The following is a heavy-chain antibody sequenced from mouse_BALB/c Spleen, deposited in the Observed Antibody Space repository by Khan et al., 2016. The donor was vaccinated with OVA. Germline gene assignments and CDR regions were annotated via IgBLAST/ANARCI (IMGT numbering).Heavy chain of an antibody. V-gene: IGHV1-76*01. Sequence: VQLQESGAELVRPGASVKLSCKTSGYIFTSYWINWVKQRSGQGLEWIARIYPGTGSTYYNEKFKGKATLTADKSSGTAYMQLSSMKAEDSAFYFCTRHGHNDEAWFAYWGQGTLVTVSA. D-gene: IGHD1-3*01. J-gene: IGHJ3*01. CDR1: GYIFTSYW. CDR3: TRHGHNDEAWFAY. CDR2: IYPGTGST.